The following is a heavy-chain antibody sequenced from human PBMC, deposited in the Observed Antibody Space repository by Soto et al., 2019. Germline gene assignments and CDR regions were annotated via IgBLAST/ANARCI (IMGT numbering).Heavy chain of an antibody. CDR1: GFTFSSYG. CDR2: ISYDGSNK. D-gene: IGHD6-13*01. J-gene: IGHJ4*02. Sequence: QVQLVESGGGVVQPGRSLRLSCAASGFTFSSYGMNWVRQAPGKGLEWVAVISYDGSNKYYADSVKGRFTISRDNSKNTLYLQMNSLRAEDTDVYYCAKDFAAAGTVGYWGQGTLVTVSA. CDR3: AKDFAAAGTVGY. V-gene: IGHV3-30*18.